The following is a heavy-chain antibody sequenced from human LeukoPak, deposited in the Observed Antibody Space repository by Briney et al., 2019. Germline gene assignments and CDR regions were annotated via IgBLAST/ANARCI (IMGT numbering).Heavy chain of an antibody. J-gene: IGHJ6*04. Sequence: SGGSLRLSCEASGFTFSNYWMHWVRQAPGKGLVWVSRINSDGSSTTYADSVKGRFTISRDNAKNSLYLQMNSLRAEDTAVYYCAELGITMIGGVWGKGTTVTISS. D-gene: IGHD3-10*02. CDR3: AELGITMIGGV. V-gene: IGHV3-74*01. CDR2: INSDGSST. CDR1: GFTFSNYW.